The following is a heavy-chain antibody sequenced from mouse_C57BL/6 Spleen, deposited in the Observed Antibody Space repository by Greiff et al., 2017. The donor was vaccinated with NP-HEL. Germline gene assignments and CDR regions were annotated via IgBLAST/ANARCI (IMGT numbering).Heavy chain of an antibody. Sequence: EVMLVESGGGLVKPGGSLKLSCAASGFTFSDYGMHWVSQAPEKGLEWVAYISSGSSTIYYADTVKGRFTISRDNAKNTLFLQMTSLRSEDTAMYYCASTVVARNWYFDVWGTGTTVTVSS. CDR1: GFTFSDYG. J-gene: IGHJ1*03. CDR2: ISSGSSTI. CDR3: ASTVVARNWYFDV. V-gene: IGHV5-17*01. D-gene: IGHD1-1*01.